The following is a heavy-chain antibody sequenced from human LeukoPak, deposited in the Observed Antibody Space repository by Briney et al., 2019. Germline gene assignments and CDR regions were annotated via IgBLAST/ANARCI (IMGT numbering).Heavy chain of an antibody. CDR2: IYDSGST. V-gene: IGHV4-59*01. CDR1: GGSISSYY. Sequence: SETLSLTCTVSGGSISSYYWSWIRQPPGKGLEWIGYIYDSGSTNYNPSLKSRVTISVDTSKNQFSLKLSYVTAADTAVYYCERVSYSYPPDWGQGTLVTVSS. D-gene: IGHD5-18*01. CDR3: ERVSYSYPPD. J-gene: IGHJ4*02.